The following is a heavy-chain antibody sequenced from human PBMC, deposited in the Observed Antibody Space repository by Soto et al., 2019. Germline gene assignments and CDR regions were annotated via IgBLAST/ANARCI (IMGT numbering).Heavy chain of an antibody. D-gene: IGHD2-2*01. Sequence: SQTLSLTCAISGDSVSSNSAAWNWIRQSPSRGLEWLGRTYYRSKWYNDYAVSVKSRITINPDTSKNQFSLQLNSVAPEDTAVYYCASFSLKYGEKIVVVPAAVVWGQGTLVTVSS. CDR1: GDSVSSNSAA. CDR3: ASFSLKYGEKIVVVPAAVV. V-gene: IGHV6-1*01. J-gene: IGHJ4*02. CDR2: TYYRSKWYN.